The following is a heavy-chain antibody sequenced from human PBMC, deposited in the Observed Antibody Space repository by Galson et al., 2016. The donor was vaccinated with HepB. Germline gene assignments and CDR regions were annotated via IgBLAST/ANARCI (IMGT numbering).Heavy chain of an antibody. D-gene: IGHD1-14*01. J-gene: IGHJ6*02. CDR2: VILLLHVA. V-gene: IGHV1-69*04. CDR3: AIPEPESDYGMDV. Sequence: SVKVSCKAYADTLDIYGFSWVRQAPGQGLEWMGRVILLLHVANYAQKFQGRVTITADKSTNTAYMELTSLTSEDTAIYYCAIPEPESDYGMDVWGQGTTVTVSS. CDR1: ADTLDIYG.